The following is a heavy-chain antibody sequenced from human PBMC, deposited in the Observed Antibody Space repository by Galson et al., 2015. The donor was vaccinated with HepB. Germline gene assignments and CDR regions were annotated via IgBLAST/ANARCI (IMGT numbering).Heavy chain of an antibody. CDR3: AKDLGDYGPGSYGRVYYYYYAMDV. Sequence: SLRLSCAASGFTFSYYAMSWVRQAPGKGLEWVSSISGSGGSTYYADSVKGRFTVSRDNSKNTLYLQMNGLRAEDTAAYYCAKDLGDYGPGSYGRVYYYYYAMDVWGQGTTVTVSS. D-gene: IGHD3-10*01. V-gene: IGHV3-23*01. J-gene: IGHJ6*02. CDR1: GFTFSYYA. CDR2: ISGSGGST.